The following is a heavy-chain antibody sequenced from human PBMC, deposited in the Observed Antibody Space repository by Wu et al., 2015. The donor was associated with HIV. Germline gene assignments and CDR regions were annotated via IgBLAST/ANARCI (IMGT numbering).Heavy chain of an antibody. D-gene: IGHD4-17*01. Sequence: QVQLVQSGAEVKKPGSSVKVSCKASGGTFSSYAISWVRQAPGQGLEWMGGIIPIFGTANYAQKFQGRVTITTDESTSTAYMELSSLRSEDTAVYYCASSVSGMTTVTNNWFDPWGQGTLVHRLL. CDR3: ASSVSGMTTVTNNWFDP. CDR2: IIPIFGTA. CDR1: GGTFSSYA. V-gene: IGHV1-69*05. J-gene: IGHJ5*02.